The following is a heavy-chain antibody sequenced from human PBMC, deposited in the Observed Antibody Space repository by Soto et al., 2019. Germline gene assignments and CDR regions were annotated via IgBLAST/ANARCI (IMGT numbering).Heavy chain of an antibody. CDR3: PTVVPPASSSWPYYYYGMDV. J-gene: IGHJ6*02. D-gene: IGHD6-13*01. CDR1: GFTFSNAW. CDR2: IKSKTDGGTT. V-gene: IGHV3-15*01. Sequence: GGSLRLSCAASGFTFSNAWMSWVRQAPGKGLEWVGRIKSKTDGGTTDYAAPVKGRFTISRDDSKNTLYLQMNSLKTEDTAVYYCPTVVPPASSSWPYYYYGMDVWGQGTTVTVSS.